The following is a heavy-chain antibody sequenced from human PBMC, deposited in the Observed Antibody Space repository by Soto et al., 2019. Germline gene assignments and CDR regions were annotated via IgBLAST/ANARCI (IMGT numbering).Heavy chain of an antibody. Sequence: SETLSLTCTVSGDSIGGVGYWSWIRQFPGRGLEWIGCISSSGSTYYNPALNNRISLSLDTSQNQFSLKLLSVTAADTAIYYCATSGVTGIGSPSHWFDPWGQGSLATASS. CDR1: GDSIGGVGY. J-gene: IGHJ5*02. V-gene: IGHV4-31*03. D-gene: IGHD2-21*02. CDR3: ATSGVTGIGSPSHWFDP. CDR2: ISSSGST.